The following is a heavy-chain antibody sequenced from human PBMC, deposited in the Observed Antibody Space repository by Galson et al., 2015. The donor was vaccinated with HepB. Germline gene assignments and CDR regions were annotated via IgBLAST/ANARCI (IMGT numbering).Heavy chain of an antibody. Sequence: SVKVSCKASGYTFTSYYMHWVRQAPGQGLEWMGIINPSGGSTSYAQKFQGRVTMTRDTSTSTVYMELSSLRSEDTAVYYCARDSVVVVPAAMSLDYWGQGTLVTVSS. J-gene: IGHJ4*02. CDR2: INPSGGST. CDR3: ARDSVVVVPAAMSLDY. V-gene: IGHV1-46*01. CDR1: GYTFTSYY. D-gene: IGHD2-2*01.